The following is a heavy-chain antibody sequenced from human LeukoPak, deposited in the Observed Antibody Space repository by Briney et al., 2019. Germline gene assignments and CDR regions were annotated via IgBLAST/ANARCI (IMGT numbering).Heavy chain of an antibody. Sequence: GGSLRLSCVGSGFTFSDYAIHWVRQAPGKGLEWVAVASHDEVGKQFADSVKGRFTLSRDNSRDSVHLQMIRLRDEDTGVYYCAKDRGYGEHEPFESWGQGSLVAVSS. CDR2: ASHDEVGK. D-gene: IGHD4-17*01. V-gene: IGHV3-30*18. CDR3: AKDRGYGEHEPFES. CDR1: GFTFSDYA. J-gene: IGHJ4*02.